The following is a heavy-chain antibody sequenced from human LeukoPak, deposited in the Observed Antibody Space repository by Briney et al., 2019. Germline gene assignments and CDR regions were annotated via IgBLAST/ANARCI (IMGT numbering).Heavy chain of an antibody. CDR3: ARARSSYYGMDV. CDR2: ISGSGSTI. Sequence: PGGSLSLSCVASGFTFSSYEMNWVRQAPGKGLEWVSYISGSGSTIYYADSVKGRFTISRDNAKNSLYLQMNSLRAEDTAVYYCARARSSYYGMDVWGQGTTVTVSS. V-gene: IGHV3-48*03. CDR1: GFTFSSYE. J-gene: IGHJ6*02.